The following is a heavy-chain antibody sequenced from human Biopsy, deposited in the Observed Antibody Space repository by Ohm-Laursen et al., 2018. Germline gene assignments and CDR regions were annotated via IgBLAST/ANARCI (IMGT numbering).Heavy chain of an antibody. CDR2: IVPLFETT. CDR1: GYNFDIYP. Sequence: PVKVSCKPSGYNFDIYPLFWVRQAPGQGFEWMGGIVPLFETTDSAQKFQGRVTITADRSTTTAYIELSGLTSEDTAIYYCAKAGQTSGEYVVPRHFDSWGQGTRVTVSS. V-gene: IGHV1-69*06. J-gene: IGHJ4*02. CDR3: AKAGQTSGEYVVPRHFDS. D-gene: IGHD2-15*01.